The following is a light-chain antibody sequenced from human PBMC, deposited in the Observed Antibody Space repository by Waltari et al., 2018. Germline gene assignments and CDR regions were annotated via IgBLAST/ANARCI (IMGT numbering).Light chain of an antibody. V-gene: IGLV1-44*01. CDR3: AVWDDSLNGVV. CDR1: SSNTGSKT. J-gene: IGLJ2*01. Sequence: QSVLTQPPSASATPGQRVTISCSGSSSNTGSKTVTWYHPLPGTAPKLLIYTNNQRPSGVPDRFSGSKSGTSASLAISGLQSEDEADYYCAVWDDSLNGVVFGGGTKLTVL. CDR2: TNN.